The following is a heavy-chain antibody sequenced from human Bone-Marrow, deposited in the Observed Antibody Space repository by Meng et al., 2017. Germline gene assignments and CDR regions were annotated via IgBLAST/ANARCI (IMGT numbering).Heavy chain of an antibody. V-gene: IGHV4-31*03. J-gene: IGHJ3*02. D-gene: IGHD5-24*01. CDR1: GGSISSGGYY. CDR3: ARSRDGYNSDAFDI. CDR2: IYYSGST. Sequence: QGQLQESGPGMVNPSQTLSLNCTVSGGSISSGGYYWSWIRQHPGKGLEWIGYIYYSGSTYYNPSLKSRVTISVDTSKNQFSLKLSSVTAADTAVYYCARSRDGYNSDAFDIWGQGTMVTVSS.